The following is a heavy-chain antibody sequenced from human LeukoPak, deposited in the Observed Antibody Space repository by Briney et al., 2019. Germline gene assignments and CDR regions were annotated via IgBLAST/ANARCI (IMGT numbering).Heavy chain of an antibody. Sequence: ASVKVSCKASVGTFSSYSIRWVRQAPGQGLEWMGGIIPIFGTANYAQKFQGRVTITADESTSTAYMALSSLRSEDTAVYYCDRVKYVGDYYDSSGYFDYWGQGTLVTVSS. J-gene: IGHJ4*02. CDR3: DRVKYVGDYYDSSGYFDY. D-gene: IGHD3-22*01. CDR2: IIPIFGTA. CDR1: VGTFSSYS. V-gene: IGHV1-69*13.